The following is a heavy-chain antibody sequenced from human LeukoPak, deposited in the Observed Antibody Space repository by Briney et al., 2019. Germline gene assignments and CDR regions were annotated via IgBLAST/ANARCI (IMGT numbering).Heavy chain of an antibody. Sequence: PSETLSLTCTVSGGSISSYYWSWIRQPPGKGLEWIGYIYYSGSTNYNPSLKSRVTISVETSKNQFSLKLSSVTAAVTAVYYCARDKLTSEYDSKPIWYYYYYMDVWGKGTTVTVSS. CDR2: IYYSGST. CDR1: GGSISSYY. D-gene: IGHD3-22*01. CDR3: ARDKLTSEYDSKPIWYYYYYMDV. V-gene: IGHV4-59*01. J-gene: IGHJ6*03.